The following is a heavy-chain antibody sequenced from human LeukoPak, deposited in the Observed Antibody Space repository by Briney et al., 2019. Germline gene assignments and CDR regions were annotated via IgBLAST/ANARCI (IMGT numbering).Heavy chain of an antibody. CDR2: IYPGDSDT. V-gene: IGHV5-51*01. J-gene: IGHJ3*02. D-gene: IGHD5-12*01. Sequence: GESLQISCQGSGYIFTSYWIGWVRQLPGKGLEWMGIIYPGDSDTRYSPSFQGQVTISADKSISTAYLQWSSLKASDTAMYYCARQGYAVGAFDIWGQGTMVTVSS. CDR1: GYIFTSYW. CDR3: ARQGYAVGAFDI.